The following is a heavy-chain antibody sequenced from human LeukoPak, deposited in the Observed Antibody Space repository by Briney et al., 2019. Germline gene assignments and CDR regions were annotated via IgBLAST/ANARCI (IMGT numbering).Heavy chain of an antibody. D-gene: IGHD2-8*01. V-gene: IGHV4-61*02. Sequence: SETLSLTCTVSGGSILGGYFYWSWVRQPAGKGLEWIGRVDASGSTNYNPSLRSRVIISVDTSKNQFSLNLSSVTAADTAVYYCARWGVGFSNNGFDYWGRGSLVPVSS. J-gene: IGHJ4*02. CDR1: GGSILGGYFY. CDR3: ARWGVGFSNNGFDY. CDR2: VDASGST.